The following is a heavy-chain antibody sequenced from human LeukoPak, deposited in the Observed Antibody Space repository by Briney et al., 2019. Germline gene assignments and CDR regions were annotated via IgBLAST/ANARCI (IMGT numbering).Heavy chain of an antibody. V-gene: IGHV1-69*05. Sequence: WASVKVSCKASGGTFSSYAISWVRQAPGQGLEWMGGIIPIFGTANYAQKFQGRVTITTDESTSTAYMELSSLRSEDTAVYYCATSGPLVPAAIDYYYMDVWGKGTTVTVSS. CDR3: ATSGPLVPAAIDYYYMDV. D-gene: IGHD2-2*02. CDR2: IIPIFGTA. J-gene: IGHJ6*03. CDR1: GGTFSSYA.